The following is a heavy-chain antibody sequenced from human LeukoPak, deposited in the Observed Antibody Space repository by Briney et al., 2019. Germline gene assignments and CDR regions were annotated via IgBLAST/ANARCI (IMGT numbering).Heavy chain of an antibody. Sequence: SETLSLTCTVSGGSISSGGYYWSWIRQHPGKGLEWIGYIYYSGSTYYNPSLKSRVTISVDTSKNQFSLKLSSVTAADTAVYYCARVARFGESDYYYYGMDVWGQGTTVTVSS. CDR3: ARVARFGESDYYYYGMDV. V-gene: IGHV4-31*03. CDR2: IYYSGST. D-gene: IGHD3-10*01. CDR1: GGSISSGGYY. J-gene: IGHJ6*02.